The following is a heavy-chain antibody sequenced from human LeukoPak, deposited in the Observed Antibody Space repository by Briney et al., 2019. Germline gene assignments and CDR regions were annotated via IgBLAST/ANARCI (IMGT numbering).Heavy chain of an antibody. J-gene: IGHJ4*02. D-gene: IGHD2-15*01. CDR3: AKMSSPLVVAATPDY. Sequence: GGSLRLSCATSGFTFSRYAMHWVRQAPGKGLEWVSAISGSGGSTYYADSVKGRFTISRDNSKNTLYLQMNSLRAEDTAVYYCAKMSSPLVVAATPDYWGQGTLVTVSS. CDR2: ISGSGGST. V-gene: IGHV3-23*01. CDR1: GFTFSRYA.